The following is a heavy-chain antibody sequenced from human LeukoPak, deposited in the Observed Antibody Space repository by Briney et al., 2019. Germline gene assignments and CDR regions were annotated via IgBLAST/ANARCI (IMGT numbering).Heavy chain of an antibody. D-gene: IGHD6-19*01. V-gene: IGHV3-48*03. J-gene: IGHJ4*02. CDR2: ISSSGSTI. CDR3: ASLSGIAVAGTSY. Sequence: PGGSLRLSCAASGFTFSSYEMNWVRQAPGKGLEWVSYISSSGSTIYYADSVKGRFTISRDNAKNSLYLQMNSLRAEDTAVYYCASLSGIAVAGTSYWGQGTLVTVSS. CDR1: GFTFSSYE.